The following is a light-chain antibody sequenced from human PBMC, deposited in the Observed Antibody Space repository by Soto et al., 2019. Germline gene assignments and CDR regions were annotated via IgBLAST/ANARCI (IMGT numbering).Light chain of an antibody. J-gene: IGKJ5*01. V-gene: IGKV1-8*01. CDR3: QQVNSYPIT. CDR1: QGISSY. Sequence: SFSSATRDRVTITCLASQGISSYLAWYQQKPGKAPKLLIYAASTLQSGVPSRFSGSGSGTEFTLTITSLQPEDFATYYCQQVNSYPITFGQGTRLEIK. CDR2: AAS.